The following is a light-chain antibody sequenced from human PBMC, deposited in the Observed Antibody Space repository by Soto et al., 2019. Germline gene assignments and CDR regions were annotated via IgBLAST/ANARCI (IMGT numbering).Light chain of an antibody. J-gene: IGKJ1*01. CDR3: QQYNGYSTWT. CDR2: DAS. Sequence: DIQLTQSPSTLSASVGDRVTIACRASQSISKWLAWYQQKPGKAPKVLIWDASSLHSGVPSRFSGSRSGTEFPLPISSLQPDDFATYYCQQYNGYSTWTFGQGTKVEVK. V-gene: IGKV1-5*01. CDR1: QSISKW.